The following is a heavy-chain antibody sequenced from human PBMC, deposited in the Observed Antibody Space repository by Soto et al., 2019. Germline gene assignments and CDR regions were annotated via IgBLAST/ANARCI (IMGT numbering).Heavy chain of an antibody. V-gene: IGHV4-59*01. CDR2: IYYSGST. J-gene: IGHJ4*02. CDR3: ARAYYGDYVFAY. D-gene: IGHD4-17*01. Sequence: SETLSLTCTVSGGSISSYYWSWIRQPPGKGLEWIGYIYYSGSTNYNPSLKSRVTISVDTSKNQFSLKLSSVTAADTAVYYCARAYYGDYVFAYWGQGTLVTVS. CDR1: GGSISSYY.